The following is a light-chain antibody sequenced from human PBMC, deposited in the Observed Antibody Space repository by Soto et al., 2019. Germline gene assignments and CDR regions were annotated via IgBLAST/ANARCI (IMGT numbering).Light chain of an antibody. CDR3: CSYAGNSLWV. CDR2: DVS. CDR1: SSDVGGYNY. J-gene: IGLJ3*02. Sequence: QSALTQPRSVSGSPGQSVTISCTGTSSDVGGYNYVSWYQQHPGKAPKLMIYDVSKWPSGVPDRFSGSKSGNTASLTISGRQAEDEADDYGCSYAGNSLWVFGGGTKLTVL. V-gene: IGLV2-11*01.